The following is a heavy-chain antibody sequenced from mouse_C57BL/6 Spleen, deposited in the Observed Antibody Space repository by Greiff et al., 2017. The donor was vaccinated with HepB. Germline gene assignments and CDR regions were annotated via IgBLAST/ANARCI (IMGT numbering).Heavy chain of an antibody. CDR3: ARAHDGYWFAY. J-gene: IGHJ3*01. CDR1: GYSITSGYY. CDR2: ISYDGSN. Sequence: EVKLVESGPGLVKPSQSLSLTCSVTGYSITSGYYWNWIRQFPGNKLEWSGYISYDGSNNYNPSLKNRISITRDTSKNQFFLKLNSVTTEDTATYYCARAHDGYWFAYWGQGTLVTVSA. V-gene: IGHV3-6*01. D-gene: IGHD2-3*01.